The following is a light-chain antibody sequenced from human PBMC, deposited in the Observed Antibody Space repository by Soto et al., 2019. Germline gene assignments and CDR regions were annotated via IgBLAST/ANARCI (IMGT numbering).Light chain of an antibody. CDR2: EVG. CDR3: GSYTNTTYV. J-gene: IGLJ1*01. CDR1: STDVGDFRF. Sequence: QSALTQPASVSGSPGQSITISCTAASTDVGDFRFVSWYQHHPGKAPQLIIYEVGNRPSGVSHRFSASTSGNAASLTISGLQAEAEADYYCGSYTNTTYVFGTGTKLTVL. V-gene: IGLV2-14*01.